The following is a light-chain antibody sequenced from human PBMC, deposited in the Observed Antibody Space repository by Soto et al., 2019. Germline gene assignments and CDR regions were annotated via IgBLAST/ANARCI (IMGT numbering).Light chain of an antibody. CDR1: QSVSIN. Sequence: EIVMTQSPATLSVSPGERATLSCRASQSVSINLAWYQQKSGQTPRLLIYDASTRATDIPARFSGSGSGTEFTLFISSLQSEDFAVYYCQQYDNWPLTFGGGTKVEIK. CDR2: DAS. CDR3: QQYDNWPLT. J-gene: IGKJ4*01. V-gene: IGKV3-15*01.